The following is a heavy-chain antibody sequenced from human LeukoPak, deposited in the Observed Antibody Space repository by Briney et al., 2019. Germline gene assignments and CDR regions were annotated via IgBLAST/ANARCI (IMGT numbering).Heavy chain of an antibody. Sequence: PSETLSLTCTVSGGSISGYYWSWIRQPPGKGLEWIGYIYYSGSTNYNPSLKSRVTISVDTSKNQFSLELSSVTAADTAVYYCARDVTGVALDYWGQGTLVTVSS. J-gene: IGHJ4*02. CDR3: ARDVTGVALDY. D-gene: IGHD3-3*01. CDR2: IYYSGST. CDR1: GGSISGYY. V-gene: IGHV4-59*01.